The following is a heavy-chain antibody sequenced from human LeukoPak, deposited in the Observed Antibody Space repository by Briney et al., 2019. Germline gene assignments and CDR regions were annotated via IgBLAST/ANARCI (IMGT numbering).Heavy chain of an antibody. D-gene: IGHD6-13*01. V-gene: IGHV3-30-3*01. CDR2: ISYDGSKK. CDR1: GFTFSNYA. J-gene: IGHJ4*02. CDR3: ARGAGGSSSWSTIRYIDC. Sequence: GGSLRLSCAASGFTFSNYAMHWVRQAPGKGLEWVTGISYDGSKKYSADSVKDRFTISRDNSEYALFLQMNSLRVEDTAVYYCARGAGGSSSWSTIRYIDCWGQGTLVTVSS.